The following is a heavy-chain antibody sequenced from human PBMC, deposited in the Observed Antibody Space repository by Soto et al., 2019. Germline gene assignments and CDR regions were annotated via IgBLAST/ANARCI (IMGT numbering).Heavy chain of an antibody. J-gene: IGHJ4*02. CDR1: GGSISSGGYY. Sequence: QVQLQESGPGLVKPSQTLSLTCTVSGGSISSGGYYWIWIRQHPGKGLEWIGYIYYSGNTDYNPSFKIRFTKSEDTSTNQFSLKLSSVPAADTAVYYCATATYYYDSSGYSDRVLDYWGQGTLVTVSS. V-gene: IGHV4-31*03. CDR2: IYYSGNT. CDR3: ATATYYYDSSGYSDRVLDY. D-gene: IGHD3-22*01.